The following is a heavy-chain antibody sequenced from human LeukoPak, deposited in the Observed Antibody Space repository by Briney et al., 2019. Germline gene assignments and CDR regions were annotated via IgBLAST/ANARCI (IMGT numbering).Heavy chain of an antibody. CDR1: EFSVSSNY. V-gene: IGHV3-53*01. D-gene: IGHD2-15*01. J-gene: IGHJ6*04. Sequence: GGSLRLSCAASEFSVSSNYMNWVRQAPGKGLEWVSVIYSGGSTYYADSVKGRFTISRDNSKNTLYLQMNSLRAEDTAVYYCARTPGYCSGGSCYDSGYYYGMDVWGKGTTVTVSS. CDR2: IYSGGST. CDR3: ARTPGYCSGGSCYDSGYYYGMDV.